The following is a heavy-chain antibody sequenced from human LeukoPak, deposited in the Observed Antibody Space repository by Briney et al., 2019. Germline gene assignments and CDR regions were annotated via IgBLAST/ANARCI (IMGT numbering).Heavy chain of an antibody. Sequence: GGSLRLSCAASGFTFSSYGIHWVRQAPGKGLEWVAVIWYDGSNKYYADSVKGRFSISRDNAKNTLYLQMNSLRVEDTAVYYCARGRPHGNDYWGQGTLVTVSS. V-gene: IGHV3-33*01. CDR3: ARGRPHGNDY. CDR2: IWYDGSNK. J-gene: IGHJ4*02. D-gene: IGHD4-23*01. CDR1: GFTFSSYG.